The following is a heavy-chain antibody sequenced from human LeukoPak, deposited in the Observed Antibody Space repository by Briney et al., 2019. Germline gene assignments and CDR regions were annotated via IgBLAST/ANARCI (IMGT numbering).Heavy chain of an antibody. CDR3: AKDRPNYYGSNGHYYRRDGDY. J-gene: IGHJ4*02. Sequence: PGGSLRLSCAASGFTFSTYAMGWVRQAPGKGLEWVSSITSSGESTYYAGSVKGQFTISRDNSKNTVYLQMNSLRAEDTAVYYCAKDRPNYYGSNGHYYRRDGDYWGQGTLVTVSS. V-gene: IGHV3-23*01. CDR1: GFTFSTYA. CDR2: ITSSGEST. D-gene: IGHD3-22*01.